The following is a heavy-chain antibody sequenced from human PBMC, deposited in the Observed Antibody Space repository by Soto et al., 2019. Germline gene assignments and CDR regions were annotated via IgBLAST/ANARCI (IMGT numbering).Heavy chain of an antibody. Sequence: PGGSLRLSCAASGFTFSSYAMSWVRQAPGKGLEWVSAISGSGGSTYYADSVKGRFTISRDNSKNTLYLQMNSLRAEDTAVYYCAKGPPRPSTAAAGRIDYWGQGTLVTVSS. D-gene: IGHD6-13*01. CDR3: AKGPPRPSTAAAGRIDY. V-gene: IGHV3-23*01. J-gene: IGHJ4*02. CDR2: ISGSGGST. CDR1: GFTFSSYA.